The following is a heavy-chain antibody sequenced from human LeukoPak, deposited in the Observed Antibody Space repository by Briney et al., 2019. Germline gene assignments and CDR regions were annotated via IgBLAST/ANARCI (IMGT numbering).Heavy chain of an antibody. CDR2: INSDGSST. CDR1: GFTFSNYW. J-gene: IGHJ4*02. Sequence: PGGSLRLSCAASGFTFSNYWMHWVRQAPGKGLVWVSRINSDGSSTRYADSVKGRFTISRDSAKNTLYLQMNSLRVEDTAVYYCARETEFTGSFFVDYWGQGTLVTVSS. D-gene: IGHD3-10*01. V-gene: IGHV3-74*01. CDR3: ARETEFTGSFFVDY.